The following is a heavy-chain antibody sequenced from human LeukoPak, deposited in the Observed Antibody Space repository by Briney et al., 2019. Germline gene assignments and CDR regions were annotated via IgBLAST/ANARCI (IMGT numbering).Heavy chain of an antibody. CDR3: ARSDQGPEE. CDR1: GFPLGTYW. CDR2: VNTDGSEK. J-gene: IGHJ4*02. D-gene: IGHD2-2*01. Sequence: GGSRGLPRPTTGFPLGTYWLNWSGQVPGRGLEWVAIVNTDGSEKHYVDSVRGRFIVSRDNAKNSLYLQITSLRGDDTALYYCARSDQGPEEWGQGTLVTVSS. V-gene: IGHV3-7*01.